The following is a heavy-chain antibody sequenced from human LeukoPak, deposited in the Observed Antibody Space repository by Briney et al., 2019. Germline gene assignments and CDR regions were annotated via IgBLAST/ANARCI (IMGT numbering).Heavy chain of an antibody. CDR2: IYYSGSS. Sequence: SSETLSLTCTVSGAPISEYYWSWTRQSPGKGLEWIGYIYYSGSSSYNPSLKSRVTISVDTSKNQFSLKLSSVTAADTAVYYCARDGDRFLEWLLDYWGQGTLVTVSS. V-gene: IGHV4-59*01. CDR3: ARDGDRFLEWLLDY. J-gene: IGHJ4*02. CDR1: GAPISEYY. D-gene: IGHD3-3*01.